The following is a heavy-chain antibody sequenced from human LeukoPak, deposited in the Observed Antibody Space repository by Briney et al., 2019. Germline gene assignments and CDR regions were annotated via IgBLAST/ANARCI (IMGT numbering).Heavy chain of an antibody. CDR3: AKDRAVGPTNMGYMDV. CDR1: GFTFDNYG. CDR2: IWYDGDKK. J-gene: IGHJ6*03. D-gene: IGHD1-26*01. Sequence: GGSLRLSCAASGFTFDNYGMYWVRQAPGEGLEWVAFIWYDGDKKYYADSVKGRFTISRDKSKNTLYLQMDSLRAEDTAVYYCAKDRAVGPTNMGYMDVWGKGTTVTVSS. V-gene: IGHV3-30*02.